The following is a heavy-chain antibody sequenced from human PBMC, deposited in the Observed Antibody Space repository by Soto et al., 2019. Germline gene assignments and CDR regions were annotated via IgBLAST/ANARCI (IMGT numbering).Heavy chain of an antibody. CDR1: GFSFSDSA. CDR3: TRPPSGSYGDDFDY. J-gene: IGHJ4*02. V-gene: IGHV3-73*02. CDR2: IRDKANHYAT. D-gene: IGHD1-26*01. Sequence: EVHLEESGGGLVEPGGSLKLSCKVSGFSFSDSAMHWVRQASGKGLEWVGHIRDKANHYATAYAASVKGRFVISRDDSQNTAYLQMSSLKADDTAVYYCTRPPSGSYGDDFDYWCQGTLVTVSS.